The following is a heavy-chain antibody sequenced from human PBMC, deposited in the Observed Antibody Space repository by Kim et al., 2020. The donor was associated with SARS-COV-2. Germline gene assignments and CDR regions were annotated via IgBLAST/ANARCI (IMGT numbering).Heavy chain of an antibody. J-gene: IGHJ6*02. V-gene: IGHV3-15*01. CDR3: TTDLSAAMADYYYYGMDV. D-gene: IGHD5-18*01. Sequence: KGRFTISRDDSKNTLYLQMNSLKTEDTAVYYCTTDLSAAMADYYYYGMDVWGQGTTVTVSS.